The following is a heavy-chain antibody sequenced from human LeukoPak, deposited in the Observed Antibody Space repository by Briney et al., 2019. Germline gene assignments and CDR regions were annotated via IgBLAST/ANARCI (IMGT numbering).Heavy chain of an antibody. J-gene: IGHJ4*02. CDR3: ARTLAATGRRVIDY. D-gene: IGHD6-25*01. CDR2: ISAYNGNT. V-gene: IGHV1-18*01. CDR1: GYTFTSYG. Sequence: GASVKVSCKASGYTFTSYGISWVRQAPGQGLEWMGWISAYNGNTNYAQKLQGRVTMTTDTSTSTAYMELRSLRSEDTAVYYCARTLAATGRRVIDYWGQGTLVTVSS.